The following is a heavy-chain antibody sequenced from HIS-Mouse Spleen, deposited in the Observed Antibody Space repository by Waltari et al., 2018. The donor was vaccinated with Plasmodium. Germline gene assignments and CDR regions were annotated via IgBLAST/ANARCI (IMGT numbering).Heavy chain of an antibody. CDR3: ARVDGSSSSGYYYYGMDV. CDR2: IYYSGST. Sequence: QLQLQESGPGLVKPSETLSLTCTVSGCSISSSSYYWGWIRQPPGKGLEWIGSIYYSGSTYYNPSLKSRVTISVDTSKNQFSLKLSSVTAADTAVYYCARVDGSSSSGYYYYGMDVWGQGTTVTVSS. CDR1: GCSISSSSYY. J-gene: IGHJ6*02. D-gene: IGHD6-6*01. V-gene: IGHV4-39*07.